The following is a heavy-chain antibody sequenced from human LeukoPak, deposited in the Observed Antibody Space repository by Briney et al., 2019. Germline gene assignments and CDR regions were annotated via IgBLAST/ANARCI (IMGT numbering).Heavy chain of an antibody. J-gene: IGHJ4*02. CDR3: SRGTDAYKCGNS. CDR2: IHYSGSI. Sequence: SETVSLTCAAYGGSFSGYYWTWIRQPPGKGLEWIGEIHYSGSINYNPSLKSRVTISADTSNNHFSLKVNSVTAADTAVYYCSRGTDAYKCGNSWGQGTLVTVSS. CDR1: GGSFSGYY. V-gene: IGHV4-34*01. D-gene: IGHD5-24*01.